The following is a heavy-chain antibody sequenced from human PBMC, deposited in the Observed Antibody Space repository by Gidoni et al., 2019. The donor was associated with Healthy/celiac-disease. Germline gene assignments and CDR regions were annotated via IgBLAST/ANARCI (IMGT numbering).Heavy chain of an antibody. CDR3: AKDGRELLSGWYYFDY. Sequence: APGKGLEWVAVISYDGSNKYYADSVKGRFTISRDNSKNTLYLQMNSLRAEDTAVYYCAKDGRELLSGWYYFDYWGQGTLVTVSS. D-gene: IGHD1-26*01. V-gene: IGHV3-30*18. CDR2: ISYDGSNK. J-gene: IGHJ4*02.